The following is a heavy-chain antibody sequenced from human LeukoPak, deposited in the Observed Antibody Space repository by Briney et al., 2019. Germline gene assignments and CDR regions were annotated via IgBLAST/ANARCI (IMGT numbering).Heavy chain of an antibody. J-gene: IGHJ5*02. Sequence: GRSLRLSCAASGFTFSSYGMHWVRQAPGKGLEWVAVIWYDGNNKYYADSVKGRFTISRDNSKNTLYLQMNSLRAEDTAVYYCARDIVSHCSGGSCYNWFDPWGQGTLVTVSS. CDR3: ARDIVSHCSGGSCYNWFDP. CDR1: GFTFSSYG. V-gene: IGHV3-33*01. D-gene: IGHD2-15*01. CDR2: IWYDGNNK.